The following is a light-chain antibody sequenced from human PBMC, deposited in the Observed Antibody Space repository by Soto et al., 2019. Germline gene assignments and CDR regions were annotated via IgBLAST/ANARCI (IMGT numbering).Light chain of an antibody. V-gene: IGLV2-14*01. Sequence: QSVLTQTASVSGSPGQSITISCTGTSSDVGGYNYVSWYQQHPGKAPKLMIYDVSNRPSGVSNRFSGSKSGNTASLTISGLQAEDEADYYCSSYTSSSTPYVFGTGTKSPS. CDR1: SSDVGGYNY. CDR3: SSYTSSSTPYV. J-gene: IGLJ1*01. CDR2: DVS.